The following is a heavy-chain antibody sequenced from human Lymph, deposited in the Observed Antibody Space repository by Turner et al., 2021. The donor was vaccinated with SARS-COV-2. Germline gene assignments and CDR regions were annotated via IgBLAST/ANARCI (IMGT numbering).Heavy chain of an antibody. CDR3: AIEDCGGGDCDVHRGDAFDI. J-gene: IGHJ3*02. V-gene: IGHV3-74*01. D-gene: IGHD2-21*02. Sequence: PGGSLRLSCAASGFTFSNYWMHWVRQAPGKGLVWVSRINSDGSSTSYADSVKGRFTISRDNAKNTLYLQMNSLRAEDTAVYYCAIEDCGGGDCDVHRGDAFDIWGQGTTVTTSS. CDR1: GFTFSNYW. CDR2: INSDGSST.